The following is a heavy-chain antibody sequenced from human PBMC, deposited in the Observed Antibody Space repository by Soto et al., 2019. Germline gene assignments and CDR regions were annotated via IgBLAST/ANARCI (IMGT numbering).Heavy chain of an antibody. CDR1: EFTFANAW. Sequence: EVQLVESGGDLVKPGGSLRLSCAASEFTFANAWISWVRQAPGKGLEWVGRIKSKADGGTTDYAAPVKGRFTISRDESQNTLYQQMNSLKTEDTALYYCTSLYYGHWGQGTLVTVSS. D-gene: IGHD4-17*01. V-gene: IGHV3-15*05. J-gene: IGHJ4*02. CDR3: TSLYYGH. CDR2: IKSKADGGTT.